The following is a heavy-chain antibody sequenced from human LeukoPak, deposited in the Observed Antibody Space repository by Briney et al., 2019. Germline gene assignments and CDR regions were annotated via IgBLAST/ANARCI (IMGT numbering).Heavy chain of an antibody. CDR2: IDHSGST. Sequence: PSETLSLTCAVYGVSLRGYYWSWVRQAPGKGLEWVGQIDHSGSTNYNPSLKSRVTISVDTSKNQFSLKLSSVTAADTAVYYCARGGGYSYGNFDYWGQGTLVTVSS. CDR3: ARGGGYSYGNFDY. CDR1: GVSLRGYY. D-gene: IGHD5-18*01. V-gene: IGHV4-34*01. J-gene: IGHJ4*02.